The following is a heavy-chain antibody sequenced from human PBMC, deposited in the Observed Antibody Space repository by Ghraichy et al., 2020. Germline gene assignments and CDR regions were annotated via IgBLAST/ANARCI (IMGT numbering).Heavy chain of an antibody. D-gene: IGHD3-3*01. CDR3: ARSREWLPYYFDY. Sequence: SETLSLTCTVSGGSISSGDYYWSWIRQPPGKGLEWIGYIYYSGSTYYNPSLKSRVTISVDTSKNQFSLKLSSVTAADTAVYYCARSREWLPYYFDYWGQGTLVTVSS. J-gene: IGHJ4*02. CDR2: IYYSGST. V-gene: IGHV4-30-4*01. CDR1: GGSISSGDYY.